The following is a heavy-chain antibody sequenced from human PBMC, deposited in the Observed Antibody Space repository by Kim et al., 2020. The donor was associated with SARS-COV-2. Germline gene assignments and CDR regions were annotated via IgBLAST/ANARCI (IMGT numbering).Heavy chain of an antibody. CDR1: GFTFSDAW. V-gene: IGHV3-15*01. J-gene: IGHJ4*02. Sequence: GGSLRLSCAASGFTFSDAWMSWVRQAPGKGLEWVGRIKSKTAGGTTDYAAPVKGRFTISRDDSKNTLYLQMNSLKTEDTAVYYCTTGHGVSAYWGQGTLVTVSS. D-gene: IGHD4-17*01. CDR3: TTGHGVSAY. CDR2: IKSKTAGGTT.